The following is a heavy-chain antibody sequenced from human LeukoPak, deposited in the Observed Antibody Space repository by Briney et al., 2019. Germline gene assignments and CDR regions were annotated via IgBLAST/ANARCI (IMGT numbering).Heavy chain of an antibody. D-gene: IGHD1-26*01. J-gene: IGHJ3*02. CDR2: IRPNGDAT. CDR3: VKDRSGSWAFEI. CDR1: GFTFSSYT. V-gene: IGHV3-64D*09. Sequence: GRSLRLSCSASGFTFSSYTMHWVRQAPGPGLEDVSPIRPNGDATNYADSVTGRFTTSRDNSKTALYLQMSSLRPEDTAIYYCVKDRSGSWAFEIWGQGTMVTVSS.